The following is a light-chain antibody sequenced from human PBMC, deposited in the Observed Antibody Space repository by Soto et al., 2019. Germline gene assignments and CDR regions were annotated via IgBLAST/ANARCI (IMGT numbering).Light chain of an antibody. CDR2: GAS. CDR3: QQANSFPFT. CDR1: QIINKW. Sequence: DIQMTQSPSSVSASVGDRLTITCRASQIINKWLAWYQQKPGKAPTLLIYGASTLQSGVPSRFSGSGSGTVFTLTISRLQPEDFATYYCQQANSFPFTFGPGTKVDIK. V-gene: IGKV1-12*02. J-gene: IGKJ3*01.